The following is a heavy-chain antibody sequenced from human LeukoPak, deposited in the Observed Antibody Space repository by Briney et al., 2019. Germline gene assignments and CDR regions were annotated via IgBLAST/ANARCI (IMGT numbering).Heavy chain of an antibody. Sequence: GGSLRLSCAASGFTFSSYWMSWVRQAPGKGLEWVANIKQDGSEKYYVDSVKGQFTISRDNAKNSLYLQMNSLRAEDTAVYYCARESRGYFDWLSNYYFDYWGQGTLVTVSS. V-gene: IGHV3-7*03. J-gene: IGHJ4*02. CDR3: ARESRGYFDWLSNYYFDY. D-gene: IGHD3-9*01. CDR1: GFTFSSYW. CDR2: IKQDGSEK.